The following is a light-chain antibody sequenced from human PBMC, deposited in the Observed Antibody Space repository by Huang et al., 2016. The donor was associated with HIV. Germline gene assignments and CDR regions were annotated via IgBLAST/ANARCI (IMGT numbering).Light chain of an antibody. Sequence: IVLTQSPATLSWYPGGRVTLSCRASQSVGNYIAWYQQHPGQSPRLLIYDTSHRATGTPVRFSGSGSGTDFALTISNLESEDFAVYYCQQRSSGVTFGGGTKVQVK. V-gene: IGKV3-11*01. CDR1: QSVGNY. CDR3: QQRSSGVT. J-gene: IGKJ4*01. CDR2: DTS.